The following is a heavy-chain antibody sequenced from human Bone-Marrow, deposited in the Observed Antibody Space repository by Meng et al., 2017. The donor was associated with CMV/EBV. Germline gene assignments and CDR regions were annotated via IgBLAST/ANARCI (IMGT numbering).Heavy chain of an antibody. J-gene: IGHJ4*02. Sequence: VKVSCKASGYTFTSYGISWVRQAPGQGLEWMGWISAYNGNTNYAQKLQGRVTMTTDTSTSTGYMELRSLRSDDTAVDYWSYQAGGKGWADYWGQGTLVTVSS. CDR2: ISAYNGNT. D-gene: IGHD4-23*01. CDR3: SYQAGGKGWADY. V-gene: IGHV1-18*01. CDR1: GYTFTSYG.